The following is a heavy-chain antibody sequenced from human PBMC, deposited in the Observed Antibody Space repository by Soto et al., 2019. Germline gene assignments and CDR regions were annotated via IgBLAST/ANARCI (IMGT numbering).Heavy chain of an antibody. Sequence: SETLXLTCAVYGGSFSGYDWSWIRQPPGKGLEWIGEINHSGSTNYNPSLKSRVTISVDTSKNQFSLKLSSVTAADTAVYYCARGWGRICYCCGQGSLVTVSS. CDR1: GGSFSGYD. CDR2: INHSGST. V-gene: IGHV4-34*01. D-gene: IGHD7-27*01. CDR3: ARGWGRICYC. J-gene: IGHJ4*02.